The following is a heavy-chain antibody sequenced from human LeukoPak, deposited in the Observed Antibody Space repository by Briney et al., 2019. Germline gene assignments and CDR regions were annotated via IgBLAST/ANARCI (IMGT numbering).Heavy chain of an antibody. CDR2: INHSGST. D-gene: IGHD4-23*01. Sequence: ASETLSLTCAVYGGSFSGYYWSWIRQPPGKGLEWIGEINHSGSTNYNPSLKSRVTISVDTSKNQFSLKLSSVTAADTAVYYCARAVYGGISYDAFDIWGQGTIVTVSS. V-gene: IGHV4-34*01. CDR3: ARAVYGGISYDAFDI. J-gene: IGHJ3*02. CDR1: GGSFSGYY.